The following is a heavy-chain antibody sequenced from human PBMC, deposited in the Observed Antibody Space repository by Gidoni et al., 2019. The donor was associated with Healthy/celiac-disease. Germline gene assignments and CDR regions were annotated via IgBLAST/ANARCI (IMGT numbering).Heavy chain of an antibody. CDR2: INHSGST. CDR1: GGSFSGDY. V-gene: IGHV4-34*01. CDR3: ARGGSNYATRGWFDP. D-gene: IGHD4-4*01. J-gene: IGHJ5*02. Sequence: QVQLQQWGAGRWKPSETMSLTCAAYGGSFSGDYWSWIRQPPGKGLEWFGEINHSGSTNYNPSLTSRVTISVDTSKNQFSLKLSSVTAADTAVYYCARGGSNYATRGWFDPWGQGTLVTVSS.